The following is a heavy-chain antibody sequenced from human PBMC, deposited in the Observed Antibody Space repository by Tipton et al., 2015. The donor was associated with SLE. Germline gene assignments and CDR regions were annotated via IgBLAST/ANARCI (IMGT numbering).Heavy chain of an antibody. CDR2: IYYSGST. CDR1: GGSISSYY. CDR3: ASYGGSSWGDAFDI. Sequence: TLSLTCTVSGGSISSYYWSWIRQPPGKGLEWIGCIYYSGSTNYNPSLKSRVTISVDTSKNQFSLKLSSVTAADTAVYYCASYGGSSWGDAFDIWGPGTMVTVPS. D-gene: IGHD6-13*01. V-gene: IGHV4-59*12. J-gene: IGHJ3*02.